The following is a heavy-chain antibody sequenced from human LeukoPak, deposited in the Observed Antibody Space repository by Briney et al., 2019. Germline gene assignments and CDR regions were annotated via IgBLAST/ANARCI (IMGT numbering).Heavy chain of an antibody. CDR3: ARQNPAVGGQGLDY. D-gene: IGHD6-13*01. V-gene: IGHV4-59*08. CDR1: GGFISGHY. CDR2: IFYTGST. Sequence: SETLSLTCTVSGGFISGHYGSWIRQPPGKGLEWIGYIFYTGSTDYNPSLRSRITMSVDTSKNQFSLRLTSVTAADTAVYYCARQNPAVGGQGLDYWGQGILVTVFS. J-gene: IGHJ4*02.